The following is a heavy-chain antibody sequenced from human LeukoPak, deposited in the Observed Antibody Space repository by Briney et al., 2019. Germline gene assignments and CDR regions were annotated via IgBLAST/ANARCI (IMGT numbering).Heavy chain of an antibody. CDR2: IYYSGTT. D-gene: IGHD1-26*01. J-gene: IGHJ4*02. CDR1: GGSISSSSKY. Sequence: PSETLSLTCTVSGGSISSSSKYWGWIRQSPGKGLEWIGSIYYSGTTYYNPSLKSRVTISVDTSKNQFSLKLSSVTAADTAVYYCATTTIRLGYWGQGTLVTVSS. CDR3: ATTTIRLGY. V-gene: IGHV4-39*07.